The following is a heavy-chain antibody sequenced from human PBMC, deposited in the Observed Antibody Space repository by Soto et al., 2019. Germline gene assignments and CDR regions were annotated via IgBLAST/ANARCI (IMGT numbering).Heavy chain of an antibody. Sequence: ASVKVSCKASGYTFTIYGISWVRQAPGQGLEWMGWISAYNGNTNYAQKLQGRVTMTTDTSTSTAYMELRSLRSDDTAVYYCARAESTSHRSPDYYYYMDVWGKGTTVTVSS. J-gene: IGHJ6*03. V-gene: IGHV1-18*01. CDR1: GYTFTIYG. D-gene: IGHD2-2*01. CDR2: ISAYNGNT. CDR3: ARAESTSHRSPDYYYYMDV.